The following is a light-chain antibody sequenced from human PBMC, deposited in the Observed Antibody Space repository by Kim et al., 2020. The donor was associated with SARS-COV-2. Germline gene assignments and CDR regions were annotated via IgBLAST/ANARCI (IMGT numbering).Light chain of an antibody. CDR2: DAS. Sequence: DIQMTQSPSSLSASVGDRVTITCQASQDISNYLNWYQQKPGKAPKLLIYDASNLETGVPSRFSGSGSGTDFTFTISSLQPEDFATYYCLQHNSYPWTFGQGTKVDIK. CDR1: QDISNY. J-gene: IGKJ1*01. CDR3: LQHNSYPWT. V-gene: IGKV1-33*01.